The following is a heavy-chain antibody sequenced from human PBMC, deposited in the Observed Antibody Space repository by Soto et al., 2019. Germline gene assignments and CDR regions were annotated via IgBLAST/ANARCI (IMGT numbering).Heavy chain of an antibody. Sequence: QVQLVQSGAEVKKPGSSVKVSCKASGGTFSSYAISWVRQAPGQGLEWMGGIIPIFGTANYAQKFQGRVTITADKSTSTDYMELSSLRSEDTAVYYCARGVVGASAYYYGMDVWGQGTTVTVSS. CDR1: GGTFSSYA. CDR3: ARGVVGASAYYYGMDV. J-gene: IGHJ6*02. D-gene: IGHD1-26*01. V-gene: IGHV1-69*06. CDR2: IIPIFGTA.